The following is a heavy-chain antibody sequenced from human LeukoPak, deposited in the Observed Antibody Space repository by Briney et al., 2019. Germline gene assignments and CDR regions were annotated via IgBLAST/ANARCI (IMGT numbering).Heavy chain of an antibody. J-gene: IGHJ4*02. V-gene: IGHV1-69*13. CDR3: ARGLLSTIFGVVPNPENDY. Sequence: SVKVSCKASGGTFSSYAISWVRQAPGQGLEWMGGIIPIFGTANYAQKFQGRVTITADESTSTAYMELSSLRSEDTAVYYCARGLLSTIFGVVPNPENDYWGQGTLVTVSS. CDR1: GGTFSSYA. CDR2: IIPIFGTA. D-gene: IGHD3-3*01.